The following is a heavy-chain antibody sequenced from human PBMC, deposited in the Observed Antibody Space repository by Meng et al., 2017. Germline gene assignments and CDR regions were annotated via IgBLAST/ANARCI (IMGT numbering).Heavy chain of an antibody. Sequence: GESLKISCAASGFTFSSYSMNWVRQAPGKGLEWVSSISSSSSYIYYADSVKGRFTISRDNAKNSLYLQMNSLRAEDTALYYCAKDSVRYCSGGSCYSIRTWGQGTLVTVSS. J-gene: IGHJ4*02. CDR3: AKDSVRYCSGGSCYSIRT. D-gene: IGHD2-15*01. V-gene: IGHV3-21*04. CDR1: GFTFSSYS. CDR2: ISSSSSYI.